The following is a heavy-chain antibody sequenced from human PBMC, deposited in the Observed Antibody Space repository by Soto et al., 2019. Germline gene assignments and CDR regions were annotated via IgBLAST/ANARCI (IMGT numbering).Heavy chain of an antibody. CDR2: IGGKSGTT. J-gene: IGHJ6*03. CDR1: GFIFSNYA. D-gene: IGHD3-10*01. CDR3: AKFRGIDSTHYYLDV. V-gene: IGHV3-23*01. Sequence: EVQLLESGGGLVQPGGSLRLSCAASGFIFSNYAMSWVRQAPGKGLEWVSSIGGKSGTTFYADSVKGRFTFSRDNSKNTMWLQMNSLRVEDTAVYYCAKFRGIDSTHYYLDVWGNGTTVTVSS.